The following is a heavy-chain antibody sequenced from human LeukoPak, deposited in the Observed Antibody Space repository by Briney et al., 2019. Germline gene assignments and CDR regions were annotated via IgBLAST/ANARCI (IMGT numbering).Heavy chain of an antibody. Sequence: ASVKVSFKASGYTFTSYYMHWVRQAPGQGPEWMGIINPSGGSTSYAQKFQGRVTMTRDTSTSTVYMELSSLRSEDTAVYYCARSLYYDSSGRAFDIWGQGTMVTVSS. D-gene: IGHD3-22*01. CDR3: ARSLYYDSSGRAFDI. V-gene: IGHV1-46*01. CDR1: GYTFTSYY. J-gene: IGHJ3*02. CDR2: INPSGGST.